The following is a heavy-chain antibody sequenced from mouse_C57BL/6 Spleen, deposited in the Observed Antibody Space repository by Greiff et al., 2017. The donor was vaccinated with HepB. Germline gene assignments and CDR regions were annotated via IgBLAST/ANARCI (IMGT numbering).Heavy chain of an antibody. CDR1: GYTFTSYW. D-gene: IGHD1-1*02. J-gene: IGHJ1*03. CDR3: ARGYGYWYFDV. CDR2: IDPSDSYT. Sequence: QQPGAELVKPGASVKLSCKASGYTFTSYWMQWVKQRPGQGLEWIGEIDPSDSYTNYNQKFKGKATLTVDTSSSTAYMQLSSLTSEDSAVYYCARGYGYWYFDVWGTGTTVTVSS. V-gene: IGHV1-50*01.